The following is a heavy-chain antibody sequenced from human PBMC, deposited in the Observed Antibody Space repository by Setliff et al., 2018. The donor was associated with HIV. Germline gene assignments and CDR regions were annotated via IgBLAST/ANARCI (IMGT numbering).Heavy chain of an antibody. D-gene: IGHD5-18*01. CDR2: IYYSGST. V-gene: IGHV4-61*01. J-gene: IGHJ3*02. CDR1: GGSIDGDSYY. CDR3: ARGVTHPPPFGAFDI. Sequence: PSETLSLTCTVYGGSIDGDSYYWSWIRQSPGKGLEWIGYIYYSGSTKYNPSLKSRLTISVDTSKNQFSLKLRSVTAADTAFYYCARGVTHPPPFGAFDIWGLGTLVTVSS.